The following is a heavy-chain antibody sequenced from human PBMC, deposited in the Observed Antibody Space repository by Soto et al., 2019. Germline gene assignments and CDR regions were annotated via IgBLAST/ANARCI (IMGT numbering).Heavy chain of an antibody. CDR3: ARAGGIAAAGPY. CDR2: INAGNGNT. J-gene: IGHJ4*02. CDR1: GYTFTSYA. Sequence: ASVKVSCKASGYTFTSYAMHWVRQAPGQRLEWMGWINAGNGNTKYSQKFQGRVTITRDTSASTAYMELSSLRSEDTAVYYCARAGGIAAAGPYWGQGTLVAVSS. D-gene: IGHD6-13*01. V-gene: IGHV1-3*01.